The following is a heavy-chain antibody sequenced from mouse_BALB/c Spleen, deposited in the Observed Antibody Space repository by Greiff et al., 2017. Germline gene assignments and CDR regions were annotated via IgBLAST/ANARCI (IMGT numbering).Heavy chain of an antibody. CDR1: GFNIKDTY. D-gene: IGHD2-4*01. V-gene: IGHV14-3*02. J-gene: IGHJ4*01. CDR3: ARSGTMRAMDY. CDR2: IDPANGNT. Sequence: EVQGVESGAELVKPGASVKLSCTASGFNIKDTYMHWVKQRPEQGLEWIGRIDPANGNTKYDPKFQGKATITADTSSNTAYLQLSSLTSEDTAVYYCARSGTMRAMDYWGQGTSVTVSS.